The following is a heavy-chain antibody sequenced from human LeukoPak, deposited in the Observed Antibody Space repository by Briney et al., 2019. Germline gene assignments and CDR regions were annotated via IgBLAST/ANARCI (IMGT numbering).Heavy chain of an antibody. D-gene: IGHD6-19*01. V-gene: IGHV3-23*01. CDR3: AKGKDSVAGATNDY. J-gene: IGHJ4*02. CDR1: GFTFNNYA. CDR2: IGAGGTYT. Sequence: PGGSLRLSCAASGFTFNNYAMNWVRQAPGEGLQWVSGIGAGGTYTYYADSVKGRFTISRDNAKNSLYLQMNSLRAEDTAVYYCAKGKDSVAGATNDYWGQGTLVTVSS.